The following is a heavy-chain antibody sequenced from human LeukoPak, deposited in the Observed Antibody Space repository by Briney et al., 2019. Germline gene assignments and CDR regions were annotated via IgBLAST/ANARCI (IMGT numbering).Heavy chain of an antibody. CDR3: ARHGPYHSFDY. Sequence: PSETLSLTCTVSGGSISSYYWSWIRQPPGKGLEWIGYIYYSGSTNYNPSLKSRVTISVDTSKNQFSLKLSSVTAADTAVYYCARHGPYHSFDYWGQGTLVTVSS. V-gene: IGHV4-59*08. CDR1: GGSISSYY. CDR2: IYYSGST. J-gene: IGHJ4*02. D-gene: IGHD1-14*01.